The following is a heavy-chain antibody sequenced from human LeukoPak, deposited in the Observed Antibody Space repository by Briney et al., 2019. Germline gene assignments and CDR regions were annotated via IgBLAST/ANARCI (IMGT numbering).Heavy chain of an antibody. CDR3: THRPYVRFGS. CDR1: GFSLYSSGVG. D-gene: IGHD3-10*02. J-gene: IGHJ5*02. Sequence: SGPTLAKPTQPLTLTCTFSGFSLYSSGVGVGWILQPPGTALECLALIYWSDDKRYSPSLKSRLIITKDTSKNQVVLTMTNMDPVDTATYYCTHRPYVRFGSWGQGTLVTVSS. V-gene: IGHV2-5*01. CDR2: IYWSDDK.